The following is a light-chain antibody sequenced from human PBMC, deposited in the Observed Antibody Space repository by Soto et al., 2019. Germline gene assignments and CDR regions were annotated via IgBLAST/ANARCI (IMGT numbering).Light chain of an antibody. CDR1: SGDVGGYNY. Sequence: QSALTQPASVSGSPGQSITISCTGTSGDVGGYNYVSWYQQHPGKAPTLVIYDVTNRPSGVSNRFSGSKSGNTASLTTSGLQAEDEADYYCSSYTSTYTLLFGGGTKLTVL. J-gene: IGLJ2*01. CDR3: SSYTSTYTLL. V-gene: IGLV2-14*01. CDR2: DVT.